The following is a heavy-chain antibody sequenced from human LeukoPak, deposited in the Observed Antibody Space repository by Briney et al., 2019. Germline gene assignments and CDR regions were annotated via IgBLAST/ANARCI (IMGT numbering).Heavy chain of an antibody. D-gene: IGHD2-21*02. CDR2: ISDHGKSR. V-gene: IGHV3-48*03. CDR3: ARTRSCGGGFYPWDFHY. Sequence: GGSLRLSCVASGFIFSNYEMNWVRQTPGKGLEWVSYISDHGKSRNYVDSVKGRFTISRDNARNSLYLQMNSLKVEDTAVYYCARTRSCGGGFYPWDFHYWGQGAPVTVSS. J-gene: IGHJ4*02. CDR1: GFIFSNYE.